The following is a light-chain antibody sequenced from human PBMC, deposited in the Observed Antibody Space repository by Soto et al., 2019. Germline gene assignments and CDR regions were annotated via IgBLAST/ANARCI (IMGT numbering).Light chain of an antibody. J-gene: IGKJ1*01. CDR1: QSVSSSY. CDR2: GAS. Sequence: EIVLTQSPGTLSLSPGERATLSCRASQSVSSSYLAGYQQKPGQAPRPLIYGASSRAIGIPDRFSGSGSGTDFTLTISRLEPEDFAVYYCQQYGSSPLTFGQGTKVEIK. V-gene: IGKV3-20*01. CDR3: QQYGSSPLT.